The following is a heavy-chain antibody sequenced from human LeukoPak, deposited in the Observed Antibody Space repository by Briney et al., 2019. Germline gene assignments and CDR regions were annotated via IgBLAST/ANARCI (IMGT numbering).Heavy chain of an antibody. CDR1: GFSFINSN. J-gene: IGHJ5*02. V-gene: IGHV3-48*01. D-gene: IGHD2-21*01. Sequence: PGGSLRLSCAASGFSFINSNMNWVRQAPGKGLEWVGYISPSSSSIDYADSIKGRFTISRDNGKNSLYLQMNSLRAEDTAVYYCARGRVRARGGDLLDPWGQGTLVTVSS. CDR2: ISPSSSSI. CDR3: ARGRVRARGGDLLDP.